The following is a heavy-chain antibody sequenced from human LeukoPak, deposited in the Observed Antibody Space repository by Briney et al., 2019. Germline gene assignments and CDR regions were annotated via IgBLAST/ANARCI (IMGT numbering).Heavy chain of an antibody. CDR1: GFTFNDYW. CDR3: ARIWRGSDTECSFDY. V-gene: IGHV3-7*01. Sequence: PGGSLRLSCAASGFTFNDYWMSWVRQAPGKGLEWLANIKRDGSGKYYLDSVKGRFTVSRDNAKNTLYLQMSSLRAEDTAVYYCARIWRGSDTECSFDYWGQGTLVTVSS. J-gene: IGHJ4*02. CDR2: IKRDGSGK. D-gene: IGHD3-10*01.